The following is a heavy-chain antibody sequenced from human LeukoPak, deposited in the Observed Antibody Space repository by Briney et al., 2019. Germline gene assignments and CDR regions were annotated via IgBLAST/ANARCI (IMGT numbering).Heavy chain of an antibody. CDR1: GGSFSGYY. V-gene: IGHV4-34*01. D-gene: IGHD6-19*01. J-gene: IGHJ2*01. Sequence: PSETLSLTCAVYGGSFSGYYWSWIRQPPGKGLEWIGEINHSGSTNYNPSLKSRVTISVDTSKNQFSLKLRSVTAADTAVYYCARVDSSGWSYWYFDLWGRGTLVTVSS. CDR3: ARVDSSGWSYWYFDL. CDR2: INHSGST.